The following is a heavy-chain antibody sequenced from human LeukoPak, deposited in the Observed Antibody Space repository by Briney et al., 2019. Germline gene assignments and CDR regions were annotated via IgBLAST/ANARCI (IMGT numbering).Heavy chain of an antibody. D-gene: IGHD6-19*01. V-gene: IGHV3-11*06. CDR3: AKALAVAGDYYYYGMDL. CDR2: ISGDSSDR. Sequence: GGSLRLSCAASGFTFSAYYMAWLRQAPGKGLEWISHISGDSSDRQYADSVKGRFTISRDNSKNTLYLQMNSLRAEDTAVYYCAKALAVAGDYYYYGMDLWGQGTTVTVSS. J-gene: IGHJ6*02. CDR1: GFTFSAYY.